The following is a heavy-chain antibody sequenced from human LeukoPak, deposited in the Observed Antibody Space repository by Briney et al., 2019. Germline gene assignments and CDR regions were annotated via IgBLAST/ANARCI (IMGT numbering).Heavy chain of an antibody. CDR2: ISGSGGST. V-gene: IGHV3-23*01. CDR1: AFTFSSYA. Sequence: GGSLRLSCAASAFTFSSYAMSWVRQAPGKGLEWVSSISGSGGSTYYADSVKGRFTISRDNSKNTLYLQMNSLIVEDTAVYYCAKGHCSSSGCYIDYWGQGTLVTVSS. CDR3: AKGHCSSSGCYIDY. D-gene: IGHD2-2*01. J-gene: IGHJ4*02.